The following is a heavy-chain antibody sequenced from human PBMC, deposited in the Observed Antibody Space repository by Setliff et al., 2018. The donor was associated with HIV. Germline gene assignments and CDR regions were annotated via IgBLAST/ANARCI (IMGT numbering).Heavy chain of an antibody. J-gene: IGHJ6*03. CDR3: ARIAADYYYYYMDV. CDR2: IYYSGST. Sequence: SETLSLTCSVSGAPIRGGGYFWTWIRQLPGRGLEWIGYIYYSGSTYYNPSLKSRVIISVDTSKNQFSLNLTSVTAADTAVYYCARIAADYYYYYMDVWGKGTTVTVAS. V-gene: IGHV4-31*03. CDR1: GAPIRGGGYF. D-gene: IGHD6-6*01.